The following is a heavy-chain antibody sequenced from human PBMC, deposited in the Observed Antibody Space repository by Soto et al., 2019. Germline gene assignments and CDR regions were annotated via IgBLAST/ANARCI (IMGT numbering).Heavy chain of an antibody. CDR3: ATHPYSSGWYC. Sequence: EVQLVESGGGLVQPGGSLRLSCAASGFTFSSYWTTWVRQAPGKGLEWVANIKQDGSEKYYVDSVKGRFTISRDNAKNSLYLQMNSLRAEDTAVYYCATHPYSSGWYCWGQGTLVTVSS. CDR2: IKQDGSEK. D-gene: IGHD6-13*01. J-gene: IGHJ4*02. V-gene: IGHV3-7*02. CDR1: GFTFSSYW.